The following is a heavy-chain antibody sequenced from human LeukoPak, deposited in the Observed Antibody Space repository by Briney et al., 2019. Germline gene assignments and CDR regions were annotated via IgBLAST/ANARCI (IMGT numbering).Heavy chain of an antibody. CDR3: ARATPIHYYGSGSYRFDY. J-gene: IGHJ4*02. CDR1: GYTFTGYY. CDR2: INPNSGGT. Sequence: ASGNVSCKASGYTFTGYYMHWVRQAPGQGLEWMGWINPNSGGTNYAQKFQGRVTMTRDTSISTAYMELSRLRSDDTAVYYCARATPIHYYGSGSYRFDYWGQGTLVTVSS. V-gene: IGHV1-2*02. D-gene: IGHD3-10*01.